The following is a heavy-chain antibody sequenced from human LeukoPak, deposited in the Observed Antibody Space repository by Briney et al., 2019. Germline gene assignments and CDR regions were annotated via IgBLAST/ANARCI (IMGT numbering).Heavy chain of an antibody. CDR3: ARDLYSGSYGFQH. V-gene: IGHV4-4*02. J-gene: IGHJ1*01. D-gene: IGHD1-26*01. CDR1: GGSISSSNW. CDR2: IYHSGST. Sequence: SETLSLNCAVSGGSISSSNWWSWVRQPPGKGLEWIGEIYHSGSTNYNPSLKSRVTISVDKSKNQFSLKLSSVTAADTAVYYCARDLYSGSYGFQHWGQGTLVTVSS.